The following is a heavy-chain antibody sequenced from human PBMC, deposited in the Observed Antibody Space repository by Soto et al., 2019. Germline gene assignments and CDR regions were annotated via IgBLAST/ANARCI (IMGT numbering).Heavy chain of an antibody. V-gene: IGHV4-59*12. D-gene: IGHD2-2*01. CDR1: GCSIRSYY. CDR3: ARVPDY. J-gene: IGHJ4*02. CDR2: IYYSGST. Sequence: SETLSLTCTVSGCSIRSYYWSWIRQPPGKGLEWIGYIYYSGSTNYNPSLKSRVAISIDRSKNQFSLKLSSVTAADTAVYYCARVPDYWGQGILVTAPQ.